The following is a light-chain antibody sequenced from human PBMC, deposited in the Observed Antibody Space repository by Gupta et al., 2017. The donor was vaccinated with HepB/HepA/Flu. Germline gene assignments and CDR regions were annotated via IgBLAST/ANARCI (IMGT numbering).Light chain of an antibody. CDR3: GAWDTSLKISV. Sequence: QPVLTLPLPVSAAAGQLFTISCSGGSSNIGTSDVDWYQQLPGSAPKLLIYDNDKRDSGIPDRFSGSKSGTSATLGITGLQTGDEANYYCGAWDTSLKISVFGTETGVTVL. CDR2: DND. CDR1: SSNIGTSD. J-gene: IGLJ1*01. V-gene: IGLV1-51*01.